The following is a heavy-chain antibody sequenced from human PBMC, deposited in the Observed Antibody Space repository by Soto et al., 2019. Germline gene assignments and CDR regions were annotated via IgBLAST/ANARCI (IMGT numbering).Heavy chain of an antibody. V-gene: IGHV3-53*01. CDR2: IGSGGST. CDR3: AKDQDDFWSGGRTSDAFDI. CDR1: GFTVSTKY. Sequence: GGSLRLSCAASGFTVSTKYMSWVRQAPGKGLEWVSVIGSGGSTYYADSVRGRFTISRDNSKNTLNLQMNSLRAEDTAVYYCAKDQDDFWSGGRTSDAFDIWRQGTMVTVSS. J-gene: IGHJ3*02. D-gene: IGHD3-3*01.